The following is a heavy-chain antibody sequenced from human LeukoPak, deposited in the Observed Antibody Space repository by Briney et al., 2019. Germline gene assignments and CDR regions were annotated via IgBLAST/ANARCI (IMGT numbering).Heavy chain of an antibody. V-gene: IGHV3-21*01. D-gene: IGHD2-2*01. CDR2: ISSSSSYI. Sequence: GGSLRLSCAASGFSFSNYAMNWVRQAPGKGLEWVSSISSSSSYIYYADSVKGRFTISRDNAKNSLYLQMNSLRAEDTAVYYCARVHCSSTSCRDAFDIWGQGTMVTDSS. J-gene: IGHJ3*02. CDR1: GFSFSNYA. CDR3: ARVHCSSTSCRDAFDI.